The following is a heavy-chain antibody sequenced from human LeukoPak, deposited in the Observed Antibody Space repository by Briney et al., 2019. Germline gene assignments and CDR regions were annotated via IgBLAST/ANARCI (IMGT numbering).Heavy chain of an antibody. Sequence: SQTLSLTCTVSGGSISSGSYYWSWIRQPAGKGLEWIGRIYTSGSTNYNPSLKSRVTISVDTSKYQFSLKLSSVTAADTAVYYCARGGLPRDIDYWGQGTLVTVSS. CDR3: ARGGLPRDIDY. CDR1: GGSISSGSYY. V-gene: IGHV4-61*02. D-gene: IGHD5-12*01. CDR2: IYTSGST. J-gene: IGHJ4*02.